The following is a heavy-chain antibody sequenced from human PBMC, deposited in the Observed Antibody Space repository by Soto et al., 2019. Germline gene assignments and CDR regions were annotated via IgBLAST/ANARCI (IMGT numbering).Heavy chain of an antibody. J-gene: IGHJ4*02. CDR2: IRGDGGQT. D-gene: IGHD3-9*01. Sequence: GGSLRLSCTASGFTFTSYGMGWVRQAPGKGLQWVSTIRGDGGQTHYTDSVEGRFSISRDNSKNTVYLQMDSLRAEDTAMYFCARDVGLDSDDFFAYWGQGTQVT. CDR1: GFTFTSYG. CDR3: ARDVGLDSDDFFAY. V-gene: IGHV3-23*01.